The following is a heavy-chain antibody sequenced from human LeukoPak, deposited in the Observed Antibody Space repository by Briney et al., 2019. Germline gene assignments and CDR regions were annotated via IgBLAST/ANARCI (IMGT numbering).Heavy chain of an antibody. CDR3: AKSALGSRRSGAFDI. V-gene: IGHV3-11*01. D-gene: IGHD3-10*01. J-gene: IGHJ3*02. Sequence: GGSLRLSCAASGFTFSDYYMSWIRQAPGKGLEWVSYISSSGSTIYYADSVKGRFTISRDNAKNSLYLQMNSLRAEDTAVYYCAKSALGSRRSGAFDIWGQGTMVTVSS. CDR2: ISSSGSTI. CDR1: GFTFSDYY.